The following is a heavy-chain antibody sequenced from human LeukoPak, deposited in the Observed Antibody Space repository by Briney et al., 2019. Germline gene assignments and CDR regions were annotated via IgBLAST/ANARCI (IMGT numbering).Heavy chain of an antibody. CDR2: ISSSSTYT. CDR3: TRISIRITDPGGDY. V-gene: IGHV3-11*03. J-gene: IGHJ4*02. D-gene: IGHD3-16*01. CDR1: GFAFSDYD. Sequence: GGSRRLSCAASGFAFSDYDLSWSRQAPGKGLEWIAHISSSSTYTNYADSVRGRFTISTADPKKSLSLQMNSLRPEDTAVYYCTRISIRITDPGGDYWGQRTLVTVSS.